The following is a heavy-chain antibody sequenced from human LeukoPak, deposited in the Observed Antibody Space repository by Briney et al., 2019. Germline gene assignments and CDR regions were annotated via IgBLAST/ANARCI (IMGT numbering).Heavy chain of an antibody. CDR1: GYTFTAYY. Sequence: GASVKVSCKSSGYTFTAYYIHWVRQAPGQGLEWMGWINPNTGGTSYAQKFQGRVTMTRDTSISTAYMEVSRLRSDDTALYFCARDGPLGVDPWGQGTLVTVSS. D-gene: IGHD3-16*01. J-gene: IGHJ5*02. CDR3: ARDGPLGVDP. V-gene: IGHV1-2*02. CDR2: INPNTGGT.